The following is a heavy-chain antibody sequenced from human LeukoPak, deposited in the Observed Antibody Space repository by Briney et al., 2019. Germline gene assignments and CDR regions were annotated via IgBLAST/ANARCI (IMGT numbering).Heavy chain of an antibody. CDR3: AREGPLIVVVTAIPGAFDI. Sequence: PSETLSLTCAVYGGSFSGYYWSWVRQPPGKGLEWIGEINHSGSTNYNPSLKSRVTISVDTSKNQFSLKLSSVTAADTAVYYCAREGPLIVVVTAIPGAFDIWGQGTMVTVSS. J-gene: IGHJ3*02. CDR1: GGSFSGYY. CDR2: INHSGST. V-gene: IGHV4-34*01. D-gene: IGHD2-21*02.